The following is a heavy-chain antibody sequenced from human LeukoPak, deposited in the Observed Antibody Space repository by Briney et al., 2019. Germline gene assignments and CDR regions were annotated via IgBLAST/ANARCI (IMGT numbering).Heavy chain of an antibody. J-gene: IGHJ4*02. Sequence: GGSLRLSCAASGFTSDDYTMHWVRQAPGKGLEWVSLISWDGGSTYYADSVKGRFTISRDNSKNSLYLQMNSLRTEDTALYYCAKEGRFGTPSYWGQGTLVTVSS. V-gene: IGHV3-43*01. CDR1: GFTSDDYT. CDR3: AKEGRFGTPSY. D-gene: IGHD3-3*01. CDR2: ISWDGGST.